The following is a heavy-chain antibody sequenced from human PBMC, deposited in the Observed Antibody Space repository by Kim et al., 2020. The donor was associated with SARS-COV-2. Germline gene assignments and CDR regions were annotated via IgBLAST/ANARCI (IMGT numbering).Heavy chain of an antibody. D-gene: IGHD3-9*01. CDR1: GFTFSSYG. CDR3: AKDRHFDWVFDY. Sequence: GGSLRLSCAASGFTFSSYGMHWVRQAPGKGLEWVAVIWYDGSNKYYADSMKGRFTISRDNSKNTLYLQMNSLRAEDTAVYYCAKDRHFDWVFDYWGQGTLVTVSS. V-gene: IGHV3-33*06. J-gene: IGHJ4*02. CDR2: IWYDGSNK.